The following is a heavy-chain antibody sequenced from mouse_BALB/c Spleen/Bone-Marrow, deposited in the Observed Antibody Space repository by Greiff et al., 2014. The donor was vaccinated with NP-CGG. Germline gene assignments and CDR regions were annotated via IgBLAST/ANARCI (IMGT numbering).Heavy chain of an antibody. CDR3: VAYYRYEYYFDY. CDR1: GFNIKDYY. CDR2: IDPENGNT. J-gene: IGHJ2*01. D-gene: IGHD2-14*01. V-gene: IGHV14-1*02. Sequence: VQLQQSGAELVRPGALVKLSCKASGFNIKDYYMHWVKQRPEQGLERIGWIDPENGNTIYDPKFQGKASITADTSSNTAYLQLSSLTSGDTAVYYCVAYYRYEYYFDYWGQGTTLTVSS.